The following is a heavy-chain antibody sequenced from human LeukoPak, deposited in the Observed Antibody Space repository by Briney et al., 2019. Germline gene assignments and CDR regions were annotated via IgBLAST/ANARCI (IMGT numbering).Heavy chain of an antibody. CDR2: IIPILGIA. CDR3: ATTPLEGYCSGGSCYFFAY. J-gene: IGHJ4*02. D-gene: IGHD2-15*01. CDR1: GGTFSSYA. Sequence: VASVKVSCKASGGTFSSYAISWVRQAPGQGLEWMGRIIPILGIANYAQKFQGRVTITADKSTSTAYMELSSLRSGDTAVYYCATTPLEGYCSGGSCYFFAYWGQGTLVTVSS. V-gene: IGHV1-69*04.